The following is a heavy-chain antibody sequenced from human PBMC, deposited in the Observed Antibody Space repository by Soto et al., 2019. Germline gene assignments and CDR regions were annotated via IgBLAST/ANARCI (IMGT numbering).Heavy chain of an antibody. Sequence: EVQLVESGGGLVQPGGSLRLSCAASGFTFSNYWMHWVRQAPGKGLVWVSLINTDGSSRNYADSVKGRFTISRDNAKNTLHLQMNSLRAEDTAVYYCASGYDSYNFDNWGQGTLVTVSS. CDR1: GFTFSNYW. V-gene: IGHV3-74*01. CDR3: ASGYDSYNFDN. D-gene: IGHD5-12*01. J-gene: IGHJ4*02. CDR2: INTDGSSR.